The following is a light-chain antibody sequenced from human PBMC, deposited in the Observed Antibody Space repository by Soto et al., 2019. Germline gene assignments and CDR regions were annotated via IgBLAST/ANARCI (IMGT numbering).Light chain of an antibody. V-gene: IGLV2-14*03. CDR3: SSYTSSTTFV. CDR1: SSDIGGYNY. J-gene: IGLJ1*01. CDR2: DVT. Sequence: QSALTQPASVSGSPGQSITISCTGTSSDIGGYNYVSWYQQHPGKAPKLLISDVTNRPSGVSNRFSGSKSANTASLTISGLQAEDEAEYYCSSYTSSTTFVFGPGTRSPS.